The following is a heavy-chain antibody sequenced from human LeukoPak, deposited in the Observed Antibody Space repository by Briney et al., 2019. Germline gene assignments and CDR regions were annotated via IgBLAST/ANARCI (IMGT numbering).Heavy chain of an antibody. D-gene: IGHD5-12*01. V-gene: IGHV3-7*01. CDR3: ARVGYSGWNLEY. Sequence: GGSLRPSWAAPGFTFRSSWMSWVRQAPGKGLEWVANINQGGSVKYYVDSVKGRFTISRDDAKNSLYVQMNSLRDEDTAVYYCARVGYSGWNLEYWGQGTLVTVSS. J-gene: IGHJ4*02. CDR2: INQGGSVK. CDR1: GFTFRSSW.